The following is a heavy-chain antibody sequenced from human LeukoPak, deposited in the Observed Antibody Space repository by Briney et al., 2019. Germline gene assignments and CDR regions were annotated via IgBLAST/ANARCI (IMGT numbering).Heavy chain of an antibody. CDR3: ARGKPSGYDILTGPFDY. Sequence: ASVKVSCKASGYTFTGYYMHWVRQAPGQGLEWMGWINPNSGGTNYAQKFQGRVTMTRDTSISTAYMELSRLRSDDTAVYYCARGKPSGYDILTGPFDYWGQGTLVTVSS. D-gene: IGHD3-9*01. J-gene: IGHJ4*02. CDR2: INPNSGGT. V-gene: IGHV1-2*02. CDR1: GYTFTGYY.